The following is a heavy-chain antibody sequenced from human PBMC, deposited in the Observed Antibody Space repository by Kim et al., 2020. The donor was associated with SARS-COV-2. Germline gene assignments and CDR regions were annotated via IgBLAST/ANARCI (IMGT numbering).Heavy chain of an antibody. D-gene: IGHD2-15*01. V-gene: IGHV3-74*01. CDR1: GFTFSSYW. Sequence: GGSLRLSCAASGFTFSSYWMHWVRQAPGKGLVWVSRINSDGSSTSYADSVKGRFTISRDNAKNTLYLQMNSLRAEDTAVYYCARVYCSGGSCYSGYFQHWGQGTLVTVSS. J-gene: IGHJ1*01. CDR2: INSDGSST. CDR3: ARVYCSGGSCYSGYFQH.